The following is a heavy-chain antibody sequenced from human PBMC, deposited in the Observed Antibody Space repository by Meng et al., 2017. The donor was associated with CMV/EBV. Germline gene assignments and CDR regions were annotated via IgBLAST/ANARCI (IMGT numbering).Heavy chain of an antibody. Sequence: GSLRLSCAVYGGSFSGYYWSWIRQPPGKGLEWIGEINHSGSTNYNPSLKSRVTISVDTSKNQFSLKLSSVTAADTAVYYCARDRSYYFDYWSQGTLVTVSS. J-gene: IGHJ4*02. D-gene: IGHD3-10*01. V-gene: IGHV4-34*01. CDR3: ARDRSYYFDY. CDR2: INHSGST. CDR1: GGSFSGYY.